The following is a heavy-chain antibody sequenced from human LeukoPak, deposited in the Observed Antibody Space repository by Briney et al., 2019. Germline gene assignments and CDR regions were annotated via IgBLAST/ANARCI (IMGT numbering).Heavy chain of an antibody. J-gene: IGHJ4*02. D-gene: IGHD5-18*01. Sequence: GGSLRLSCAASGFTFGSYAMHWVRQAPGKGLEWVAVISYDGSNKYYADSVKGRFTISRDNSKNTLYLQMNSLRAEDTAVYYCARDRLSGYSYGPIDYWGQGTLVTVSS. CDR3: ARDRLSGYSYGPIDY. CDR2: ISYDGSNK. V-gene: IGHV3-30-3*01. CDR1: GFTFGSYA.